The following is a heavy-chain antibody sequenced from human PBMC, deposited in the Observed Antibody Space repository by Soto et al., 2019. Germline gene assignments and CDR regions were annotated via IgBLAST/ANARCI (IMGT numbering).Heavy chain of an antibody. CDR2: ISWNSGSI. J-gene: IGHJ3*02. Sequence: DVQLVESGGGLVQPGRSLRLSCAASGFTFDDYAMHWVRQAPGKGLEWVSGISWNSGSIGYADSVKGRFTISRDNAKNSLYLQMNSLRAEDTALYYCAKGPGAFDIWGQGTMVTVSS. CDR3: AKGPGAFDI. CDR1: GFTFDDYA. V-gene: IGHV3-9*01.